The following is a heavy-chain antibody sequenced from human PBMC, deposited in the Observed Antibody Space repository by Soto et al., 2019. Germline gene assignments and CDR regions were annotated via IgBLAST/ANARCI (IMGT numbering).Heavy chain of an antibody. V-gene: IGHV3-30*18. CDR3: DKVRVRGFGAFSDMDV. J-gene: IGHJ6*02. D-gene: IGHD3-10*01. Sequence: QVQLVESGGGVVQPGRSLRLSCTASGFYFSSFGMHWVRQAPGKGLEWVTVISYDGSHQNYADSVKGRFTVSRDSSTNTLYLQMNSLRPDDTAVYYCDKVRVRGFGAFSDMDVWGQGTTVTVSS. CDR1: GFYFSSFG. CDR2: ISYDGSHQ.